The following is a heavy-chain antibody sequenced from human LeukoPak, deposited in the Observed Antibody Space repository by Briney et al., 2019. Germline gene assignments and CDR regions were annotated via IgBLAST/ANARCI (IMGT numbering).Heavy chain of an antibody. CDR2: IYTSGST. Sequence: SETLSLTCTVSGGSISSGSYYWSWIRQPAGKGLEWIGRIYTSGSTNYNPSLKSRVTISVDTSKNQFSLKLSSVTAADTAVYYCARHGYAAYCGGDCYRTDYWGQGTLVTVSS. CDR1: GGSISSGSYY. CDR3: ARHGYAAYCGGDCYRTDY. J-gene: IGHJ4*02. D-gene: IGHD2-21*01. V-gene: IGHV4-61*02.